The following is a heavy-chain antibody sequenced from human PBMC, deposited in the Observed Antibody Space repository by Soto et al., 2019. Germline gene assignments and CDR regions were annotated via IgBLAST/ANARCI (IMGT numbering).Heavy chain of an antibody. CDR3: ARTYYYDSSGYYYFDY. D-gene: IGHD3-22*01. V-gene: IGHV1-46*01. CDR2: INPSGGST. CDR1: GYTFTSYY. J-gene: IGHJ4*02. Sequence: QVQLVQSGAEVKKPGASVKVSCKASGYTFTSYYMHWVRQAPGQGLECMGIINPSGGSTSYAQKFQGRVTMTRDTSTSTVYMELSSLRSEDTAVYYCARTYYYDSSGYYYFDYWGQGTLVTVSS.